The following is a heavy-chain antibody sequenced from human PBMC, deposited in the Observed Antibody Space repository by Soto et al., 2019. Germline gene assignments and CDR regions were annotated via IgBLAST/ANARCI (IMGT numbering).Heavy chain of an antibody. CDR1: GFTFSSYS. Sequence: GGSLRLSCAASGFTFSSYSMNWVRQAPGKGLEGVSSISSSSSYIYYADSVKGRFTISRDNAKNSLYLQMNSLRAEDTAVYYCARDPPSRYGDYVRYYYYGMDVWGQGTTVTVSS. D-gene: IGHD4-17*01. J-gene: IGHJ6*02. CDR2: ISSSSSYI. CDR3: ARDPPSRYGDYVRYYYYGMDV. V-gene: IGHV3-21*01.